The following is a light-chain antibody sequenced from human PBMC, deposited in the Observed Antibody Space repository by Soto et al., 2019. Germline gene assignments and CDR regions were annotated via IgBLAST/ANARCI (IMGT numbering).Light chain of an antibody. V-gene: IGLV2-14*01. CDR1: SSDVGGYKY. CDR3: AAYTGRRTSVS. J-gene: IGLJ2*01. Sequence: QSVLTQPASVSGSPGKSITISCTGTSSDVGGYKYVSWYQQHPDKAPKLIILEVSNRPSGISSRFSGSKSGNTASLTISGLQAEDEADYYCAAYTGRRTSVSFGSGTQLTV. CDR2: EVS.